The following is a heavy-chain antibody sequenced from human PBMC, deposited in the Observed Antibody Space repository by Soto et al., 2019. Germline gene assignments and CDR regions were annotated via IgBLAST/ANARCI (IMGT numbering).Heavy chain of an antibody. CDR1: EVTCISND. CDR2: IYSGGST. CDR3: AIRSTGDYGDYIRTDY. J-gene: IGHJ4*02. D-gene: IGHD4-17*01. V-gene: IGHV3-53*01. Sequence: GGALRLSRTASEVTCISNDMRWIRQKPGKGLEWVSVIYSGGSTYYADSVKGRFTISRDNSKNTLYLQMNGLRAEDTAVYYCAIRSTGDYGDYIRTDYWGQGTLVTVSS.